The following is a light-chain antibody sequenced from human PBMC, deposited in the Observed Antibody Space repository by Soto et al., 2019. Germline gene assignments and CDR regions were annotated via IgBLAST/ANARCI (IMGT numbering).Light chain of an antibody. Sequence: AIQMTQSPSSLSASVGDRVTITCRASQGIRNDLGWYQQKPGKAPKLLIYAASSLESAVPSRFSGSGSGTYFTLTISSLQPEDFATYYCLQDYDYPRTFGQGTKVEVK. CDR3: LQDYDYPRT. J-gene: IGKJ1*01. CDR2: AAS. V-gene: IGKV1-6*01. CDR1: QGIRND.